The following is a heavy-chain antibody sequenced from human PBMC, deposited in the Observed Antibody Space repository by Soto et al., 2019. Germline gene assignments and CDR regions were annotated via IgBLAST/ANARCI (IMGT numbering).Heavy chain of an antibody. D-gene: IGHD1-1*01. J-gene: IGHJ6*03. Sequence: SETQSLTSPVSGGSIGSGGYYWSWIRQHPGKGLEWIGYIYYSGSTYYNPSLKSRVTISVDTSKNQFSLKLSSVTAADTAVYYCARVPPRNLGPYYYYYYMDVWGKGTTVTVSS. CDR1: GGSIGSGGYY. CDR2: IYYSGST. CDR3: ARVPPRNLGPYYYYYYMDV. V-gene: IGHV4-31*03.